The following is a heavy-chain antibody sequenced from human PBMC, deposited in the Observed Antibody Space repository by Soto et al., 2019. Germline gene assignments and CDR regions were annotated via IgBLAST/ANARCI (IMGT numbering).Heavy chain of an antibody. CDR3: AKDDRGFGAFGY. D-gene: IGHD3-10*01. CDR1: GFTFSSYG. J-gene: IGHJ4*02. V-gene: IGHV3-30*18. Sequence: QVQLVESGGGVVQPGRSLRLSCAASGFTFSSYGMHWVRQAPGKGLEWVAVISYDGSNKYYADSVKGRFTISRDNSKNTMYLQLNSLRTEDTAVFHCAKDDRGFGAFGYWGQGTLVTVSS. CDR2: ISYDGSNK.